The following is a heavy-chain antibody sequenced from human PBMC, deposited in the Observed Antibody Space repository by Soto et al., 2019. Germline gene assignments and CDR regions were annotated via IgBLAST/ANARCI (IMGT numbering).Heavy chain of an antibody. V-gene: IGHV3-23*01. J-gene: IGHJ1*01. Sequence: GSLRLSCASSGFTFSSYAMSLVRQAPGKGLEWVSGISGSGDSTYYADSVKGRFTISRDNSKNTLYLQMNSLRAEDTAVYYCAKGVPGIAVAGTGYFQHWGQGTLVTVS. CDR2: ISGSGDST. D-gene: IGHD6-19*01. CDR1: GFTFSSYA. CDR3: AKGVPGIAVAGTGYFQH.